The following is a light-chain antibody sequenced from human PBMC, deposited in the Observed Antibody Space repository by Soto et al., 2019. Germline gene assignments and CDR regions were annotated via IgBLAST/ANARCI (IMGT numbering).Light chain of an antibody. CDR2: EVS. J-gene: IGLJ1*01. CDR1: SSDVGGYNY. Sequence: QSVLAQPASVSGSPGQSITISCTGTSSDVGGYNYVSWYQQHPGKAPKLMIYEVSNRPSGVSNRFSGSKSGNTASLTISGLQAEDEADYYCCSYAGSSTNVXGTGTNVTV. CDR3: CSYAGSSTNV. V-gene: IGLV2-14*01.